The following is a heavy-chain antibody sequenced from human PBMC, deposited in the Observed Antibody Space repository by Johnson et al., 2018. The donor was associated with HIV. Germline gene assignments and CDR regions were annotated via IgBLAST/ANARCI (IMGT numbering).Heavy chain of an antibody. CDR1: GFSVSSNY. D-gene: IGHD6-13*01. J-gene: IGHJ3*02. Sequence: VQLVESGGGTVQPGGSLRLSCAASGFSVSSNYMSWVRQAPGKGLEWVSVLYSGGNTYYADSVKGRFTISRDNSKNTLYLQMNSLGAEDTAVYYCASFAAAGDAFDIWGQGTMVTVSS. CDR2: LYSGGNT. V-gene: IGHV3-66*02. CDR3: ASFAAAGDAFDI.